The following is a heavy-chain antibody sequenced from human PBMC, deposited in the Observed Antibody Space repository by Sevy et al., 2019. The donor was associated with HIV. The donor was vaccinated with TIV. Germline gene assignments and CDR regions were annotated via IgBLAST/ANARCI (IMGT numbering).Heavy chain of an antibody. CDR3: AKDRGDLFGDLLKYYFDY. CDR2: ISYGGANK. CDR1: GFTFSKYG. D-gene: IGHD3-10*02. J-gene: IGHJ4*02. V-gene: IGHV3-30*18. Sequence: GGSLRLSCTASGFTFSKYGMHWVRQAPGKGLEWVAVISYGGANKYYGDSVKGRFTISRDNSENTLYLQMNSLGAEDTALYYCAKDRGDLFGDLLKYYFDYWGQGTLVTVSS.